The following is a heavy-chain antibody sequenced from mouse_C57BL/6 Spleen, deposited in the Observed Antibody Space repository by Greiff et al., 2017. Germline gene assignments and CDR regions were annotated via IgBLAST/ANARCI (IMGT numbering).Heavy chain of an antibody. D-gene: IGHD1-1*01. CDR1: GFTFTDYY. CDR3: ARSLFYYYGSSPFDY. CDR2: IRNKANGYTT. Sequence: EVKLVESGGGLVQPGGSLSLSCAASGFTFTDYYMSWVRQPPGKALEWLGFIRNKANGYTTEYSASVKGRFTISRDNSQSILYLQMNALRAEDSATYYCARSLFYYYGSSPFDYWGQGTTLTVSS. V-gene: IGHV7-3*01. J-gene: IGHJ2*01.